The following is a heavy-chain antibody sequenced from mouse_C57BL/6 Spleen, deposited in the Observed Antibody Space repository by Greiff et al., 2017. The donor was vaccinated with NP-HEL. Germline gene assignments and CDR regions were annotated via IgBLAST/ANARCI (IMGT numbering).Heavy chain of an antibody. Sequence: EVMLVESGGGLVKPGGSLKLSCAASGFTFSSYAMSWVRQTPEKRLEWVATISDGGSSTYYPDNVKGRFTISRDNAKNNLYLQMSHLKSEDTAMYYCARDECYGSEYYAMDYWGQGTSVTVSS. CDR1: GFTFSSYA. J-gene: IGHJ4*01. CDR2: ISDGGSST. D-gene: IGHD1-1*01. V-gene: IGHV5-4*01. CDR3: ARDECYGSEYYAMDY.